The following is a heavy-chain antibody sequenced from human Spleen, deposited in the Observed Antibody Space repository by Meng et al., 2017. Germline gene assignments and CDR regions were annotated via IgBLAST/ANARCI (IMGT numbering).Heavy chain of an antibody. Sequence: QLLQGGAGLLKPSETLSLPCVVSGGSFSDYYWSWIRQPPGKGLEWIGEINHSGSTNYNPSLESRATISVDTSQNNLSLKLSSVTAADSAVYYCARGPTTMAHDFDYWGQGTLVTVSS. J-gene: IGHJ4*02. CDR1: GGSFSDYY. D-gene: IGHD4-11*01. CDR3: ARGPTTMAHDFDY. CDR2: INHSGST. V-gene: IGHV4-34*01.